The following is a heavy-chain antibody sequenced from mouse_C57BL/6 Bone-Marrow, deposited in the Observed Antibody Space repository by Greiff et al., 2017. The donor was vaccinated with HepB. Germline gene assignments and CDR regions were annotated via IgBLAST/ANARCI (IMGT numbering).Heavy chain of an antibody. CDR2: IDPSDSYT. V-gene: IGHV1-69*01. D-gene: IGHD1-1*01. Sequence: QVQLQQPGAELVMPGASVKLSCKASVYTFTSYWMHWVKQRPGQGLEWIGEIDPSDSYTNYNQKFKGKSTLTVDKSSSTAYMQLSSLTSEDSAVYYCAGYGSSGDWYFDVWGTGTTVTVSS. J-gene: IGHJ1*03. CDR3: AGYGSSGDWYFDV. CDR1: VYTFTSYW.